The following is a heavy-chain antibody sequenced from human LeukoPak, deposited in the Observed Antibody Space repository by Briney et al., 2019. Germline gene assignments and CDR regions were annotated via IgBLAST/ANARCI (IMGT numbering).Heavy chain of an antibody. D-gene: IGHD7-27*01. CDR2: ISFDGSNK. CDR1: GFTSSSYT. CDR3: ARDRLTGDNFDY. V-gene: IGHV3-30-3*01. J-gene: IGHJ4*02. Sequence: GGSLRLSCAASGFTSSSYTIHWVRQPPGKGLEWVAVISFDGSNKYYADSVKGRFTISRDNSKNTLYLQMNSLRAEDTAVYYCARDRLTGDNFDYWGQGTLVTVSS.